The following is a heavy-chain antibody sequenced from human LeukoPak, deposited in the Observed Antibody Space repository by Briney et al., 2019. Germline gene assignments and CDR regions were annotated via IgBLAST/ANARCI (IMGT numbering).Heavy chain of an antibody. D-gene: IGHD1-26*01. CDR3: ASAVPAIVIPQNGFDI. J-gene: IGHJ3*02. V-gene: IGHV1-2*06. Sequence: GASVKVSCKASGFTFNGYYVHWVRQAPGQGLEWMGRIHPDSGGSNSAQKFQGRVTMARDMSINTVYMELSGLRSDDTALYYCASAVPAIVIPQNGFDIWGPGTMVTVSS. CDR2: IHPDSGGS. CDR1: GFTFNGYY.